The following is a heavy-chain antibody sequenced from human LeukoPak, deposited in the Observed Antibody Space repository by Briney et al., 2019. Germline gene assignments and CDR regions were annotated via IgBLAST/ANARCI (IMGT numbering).Heavy chain of an antibody. J-gene: IGHJ6*02. V-gene: IGHV3-23*01. CDR3: ASKYYYDSSGYFRTTYYYYYGMDV. CDR1: GFTFSSYA. CDR2: ISGSGGST. D-gene: IGHD3-22*01. Sequence: GGSLRLSCAASGFTFSSYAMSWVRQAPGKGLEWVSAISGSGGSTYYADSVKGRFTISRDNSKNTLYLQMNSLRAEDTAVYYCASKYYYDSSGYFRTTYYYYYGMDVWGQGTAVTVSS.